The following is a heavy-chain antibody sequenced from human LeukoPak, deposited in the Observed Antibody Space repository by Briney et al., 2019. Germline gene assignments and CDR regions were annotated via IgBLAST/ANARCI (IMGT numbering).Heavy chain of an antibody. CDR2: ISGSGDST. Sequence: PGGSLRLSCAASGFTFTSYAMSWVRQAPGKGLEWVSTISGSGDSTYYADSVKGRFTISRDNSKNTLHLQMNSLRAEDTAVYYCAKGGTGYGSSTSCLYYFDYWGQGTLVTVSS. CDR1: GFTFTSYA. V-gene: IGHV3-23*01. J-gene: IGHJ4*02. D-gene: IGHD2-2*01. CDR3: AKGGTGYGSSTSCLYYFDY.